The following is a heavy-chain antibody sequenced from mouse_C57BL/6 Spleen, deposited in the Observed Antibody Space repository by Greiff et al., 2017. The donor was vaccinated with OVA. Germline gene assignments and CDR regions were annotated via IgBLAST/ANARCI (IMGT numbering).Heavy chain of an antibody. D-gene: IGHD1-1*01. J-gene: IGHJ2*01. CDR1: GYTFTGYW. Sequence: VQLQQSGAELMKPGASVKLSCKATGYTFTGYWIEWVKQRPGHGLEWIGEILPGSGSTTYNEKFKGKATFTADTSSNTAYMQRSSLTTEDSAIYYCARDYGSSYNYFDYWGQGTTLTVSS. CDR3: ARDYGSSYNYFDY. V-gene: IGHV1-9*01. CDR2: ILPGSGST.